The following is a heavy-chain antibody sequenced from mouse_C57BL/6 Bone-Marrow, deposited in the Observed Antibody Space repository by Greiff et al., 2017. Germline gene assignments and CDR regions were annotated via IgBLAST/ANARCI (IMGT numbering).Heavy chain of an antibody. D-gene: IGHD1-1*01. V-gene: IGHV5-4*01. J-gene: IGHJ4*01. Sequence: VQLKESGGGLVKPGGSLKLSCAASGFTFSSYAMSWVRQTPEKRLEWVATISDGGSYTYYPDNVKGRFTISRDNAKNNLYLQMSHLKSEDTAMYYCAREDYGSPYAMDYWGQGTSVTVSS. CDR3: AREDYGSPYAMDY. CDR2: ISDGGSYT. CDR1: GFTFSSYA.